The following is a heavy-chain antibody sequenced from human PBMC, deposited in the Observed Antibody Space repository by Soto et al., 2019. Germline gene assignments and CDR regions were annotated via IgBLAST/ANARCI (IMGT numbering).Heavy chain of an antibody. Sequence: SETLSLTCTVSAGSISSGGYYWSWIRQHPGKSLEWIGYIYYSGSTYYNPSLKSRVTISVDTSKNQFSLKLSSVTAADTAVYYCARGVPGWYYFDYWGQGTLVTVSS. CDR2: IYYSGST. J-gene: IGHJ4*02. CDR3: ARGVPGWYYFDY. CDR1: AGSISSGGYY. V-gene: IGHV4-31*03. D-gene: IGHD6-19*01.